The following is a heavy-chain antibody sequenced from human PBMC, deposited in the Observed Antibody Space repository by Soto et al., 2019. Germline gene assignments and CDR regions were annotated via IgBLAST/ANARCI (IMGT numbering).Heavy chain of an antibody. D-gene: IGHD2-2*01. CDR1: GYSFTSYW. J-gene: IGHJ6*02. CDR3: ARRGVVPAAVPIYYYYYGMDV. Sequence: PGESLKISCKGSGYSFTSYWISWVRQMPGKGLEWMGRIDPSDSYTNYSPSFQGHVTISADKSISTAYLQWSSLKASDTAMYYCARRGVVPAAVPIYYYYYGMDVWGQGTTVTVSS. V-gene: IGHV5-10-1*01. CDR2: IDPSDSYT.